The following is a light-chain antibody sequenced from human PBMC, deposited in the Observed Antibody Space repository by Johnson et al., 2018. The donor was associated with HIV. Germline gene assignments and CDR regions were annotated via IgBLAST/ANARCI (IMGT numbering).Light chain of an antibody. CDR3: GRWDDSLSTYV. CDR2: DNT. J-gene: IGLJ1*01. CDR1: SSDIGNNY. V-gene: IGLV1-51*01. Sequence: QSVLTQPPSLSAAPGQKVTISCSGSSSDIGNNYVSWYQHLPGTAPKLLIYDNTKRPSGIPDRFSGSKSGTSATLGITGLQTGDEADYYCGRWDDSLSTYVFGTGTKVTVL.